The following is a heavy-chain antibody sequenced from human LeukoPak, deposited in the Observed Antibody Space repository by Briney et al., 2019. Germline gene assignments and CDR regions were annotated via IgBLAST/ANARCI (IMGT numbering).Heavy chain of an antibody. CDR3: ARSGYSSSWYHWFDP. CDR2: ISAYNGNT. Sequence: ASVKVSCKASGYTFTSYGISWVRRAPGQGLEWMGWISAYNGNTNYAQKLQGRVTMTTDTSTSTAYMELRSLRSDDTAVYYCARSGYSSSWYHWFDPWGQGTLVTVSS. D-gene: IGHD6-13*01. CDR1: GYTFTSYG. V-gene: IGHV1-18*01. J-gene: IGHJ5*02.